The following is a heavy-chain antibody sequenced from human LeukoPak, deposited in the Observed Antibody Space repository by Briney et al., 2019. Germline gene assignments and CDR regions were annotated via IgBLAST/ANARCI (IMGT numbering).Heavy chain of an antibody. J-gene: IGHJ5*02. CDR2: LHHNGGT. Sequence: SETLSLTCTVSGDSLSSSYWSWIRQSPGKGLGWIGYLHHNGGTNDNPSLRSRATISVDTSQNKFFLRMRSVTAADTAVYYCARALVRGVVGPQFDPWGQGILVTVSS. D-gene: IGHD3-10*01. V-gene: IGHV4-59*08. CDR3: ARALVRGVVGPQFDP. CDR1: GDSLSSSY.